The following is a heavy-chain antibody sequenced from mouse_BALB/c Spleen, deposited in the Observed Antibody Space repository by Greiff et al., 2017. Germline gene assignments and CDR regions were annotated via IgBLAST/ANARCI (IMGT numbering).Heavy chain of an antibody. CDR2: IRNKANGYTT. CDR1: GFTFTDYY. V-gene: IGHV7-3*02. D-gene: IGHD2-4*01. CDR3: ARDYDYDGGNYYAMDY. Sequence: EVKLVESGGGLVQPGGSLRLSCATSGFTFTDYYMSWVRQPPGKALEWLGFIRNKANGYTTEYSASVKGRFTISRDNSQSILYLQMNTLRAEDSATYYCARDYDYDGGNYYAMDYWGQGTSVTVSS. J-gene: IGHJ4*01.